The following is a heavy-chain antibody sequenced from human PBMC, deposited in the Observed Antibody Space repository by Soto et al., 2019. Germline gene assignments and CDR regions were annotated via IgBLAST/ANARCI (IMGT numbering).Heavy chain of an antibody. CDR3: ARFSGGSYNTYYYYYGMDV. D-gene: IGHD2-15*01. CDR1: CYTFTSYG. J-gene: IGHJ6*02. V-gene: IGHV1-18*04. Sequence: ASVKVSCKASCYTFTSYGISWVRQAPGQGLDWMGWISAYNGNTKYAQDLQGRVTMTTDTSTSTAYMELRSLRSDDTAAYYCARFSGGSYNTYYYYYGMDVWGQGTTVTVSS. CDR2: ISAYNGNT.